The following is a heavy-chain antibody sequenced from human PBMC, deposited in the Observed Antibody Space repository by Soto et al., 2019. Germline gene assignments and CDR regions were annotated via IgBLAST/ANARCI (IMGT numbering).Heavy chain of an antibody. D-gene: IGHD5-18*01. CDR2: ISYDGSNK. J-gene: IGHJ2*01. V-gene: IGHV3-30*18. Sequence: HPGGSLRLSCAASGFTFSSYGMHWVRQAPGKGLEWVAVISYDGSNKYYAEFVKGRFSISRDNSKNTLYLQMDSLRTEDTAMYYCAKGGGYTYGSSWWHFDLWGRGTLVTVSS. CDR1: GFTFSSYG. CDR3: AKGGGYTYGSSWWHFDL.